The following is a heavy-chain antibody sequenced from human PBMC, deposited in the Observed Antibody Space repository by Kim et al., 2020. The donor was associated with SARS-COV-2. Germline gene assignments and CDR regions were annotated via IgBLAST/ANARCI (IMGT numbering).Heavy chain of an antibody. J-gene: IGHJ4*02. CDR3: ASPPRPGSRFWSGSDYYFDY. V-gene: IGHV3-23*01. D-gene: IGHD3-3*01. CDR2: ISGSGGST. Sequence: GGSLRLSCAASGFTFSSYAMSWVRQAPGKGLEWVSAISGSGGSTYYADSVKGRFTISRDNSKNTLYLQMNSLRAEDTAVYYCASPPRPGSRFWSGSDYYFDYWGQGTLVTVSS. CDR1: GFTFSSYA.